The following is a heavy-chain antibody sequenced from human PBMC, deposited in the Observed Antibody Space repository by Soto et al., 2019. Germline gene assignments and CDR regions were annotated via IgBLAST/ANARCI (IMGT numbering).Heavy chain of an antibody. V-gene: IGHV4-31*03. CDR1: GDSFNTPGYY. J-gene: IGHJ4*02. Sequence: QVQLQESGPGLVKPSQTLSLTCTVSGDSFNTPGYYWSWIRQHPQKGLEWIGYIYSSGTTYYSPSLQSRISISMDTSRSQFPLELASVTAADTAVYFCARGARDTAFVLPRFDFWGQGTLVTVSS. CDR3: ARGARDTAFVLPRFDF. D-gene: IGHD5-18*01. CDR2: IYSSGTT.